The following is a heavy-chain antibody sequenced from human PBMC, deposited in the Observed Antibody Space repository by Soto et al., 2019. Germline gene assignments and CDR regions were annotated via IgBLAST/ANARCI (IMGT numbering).Heavy chain of an antibody. J-gene: IGHJ2*01. CDR1: GGSVSRSSFF. D-gene: IGHD6-6*01. CDR3: GMRAAARPPTWYFDL. CDR2: VDYGDDT. Sequence: QLQLQESGPGLVKPSETLSLSCTVSGGSVSRSSFFWGWIRQPPGKGLEWIGSVDYGDDTFFNPSFMSRVTMSVGTSKTQFSLHLRSVTAADTAVYYCGMRAAARPPTWYFDLWGRGTLVTVSS. V-gene: IGHV4-39*01.